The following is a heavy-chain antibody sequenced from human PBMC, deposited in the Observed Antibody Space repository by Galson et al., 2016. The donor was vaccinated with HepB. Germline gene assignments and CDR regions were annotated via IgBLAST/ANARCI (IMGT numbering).Heavy chain of an antibody. D-gene: IGHD5-18*01. CDR2: IWYDGSNS. CDR3: ARDKEEDTYGFSAFDL. Sequence: SVRLSCAASGFVFRRFGMHWVRQAPGKGLEWVGIIWYDGSNSYYAESVKGRFTISRDNSKNTLYLQMSSLRAEDSAVYYCARDKEEDTYGFSAFDLWGQGTVVTVSS. CDR1: GFVFRRFG. V-gene: IGHV3-33*01. J-gene: IGHJ3*01.